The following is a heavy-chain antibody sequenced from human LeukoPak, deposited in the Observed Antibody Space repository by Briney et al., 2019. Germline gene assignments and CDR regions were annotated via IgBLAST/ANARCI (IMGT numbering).Heavy chain of an antibody. V-gene: IGHV3-23*01. CDR3: AKTRPKGYYYYYMDV. CDR2: ISGSGGST. CDR1: GFTFSSYA. D-gene: IGHD6-6*01. Sequence: GGSLRLSCAASGFTFSSYAMSWVRQAPGKGLEWVSVISGSGGSTYYADSVKGRFTISRDNSKNTLYLQMNSLRAEDTAVYYCAKTRPKGYYYYYMDVWGKGTTVTVSS. J-gene: IGHJ6*03.